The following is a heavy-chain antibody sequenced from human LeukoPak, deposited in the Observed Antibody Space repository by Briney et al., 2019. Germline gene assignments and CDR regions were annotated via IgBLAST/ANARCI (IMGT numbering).Heavy chain of an antibody. D-gene: IGHD6-13*01. CDR2: IYYSGGT. V-gene: IGHV4-59*08. CDR1: GGSVSSYY. CDR3: ARLAWYSSSLTLDY. J-gene: IGHJ4*02. Sequence: SETLSLTCSVSGGSVSSYYWNWIRQPPGKGLEWIGNIYYSGGTNYNPSLKSRVFISLDTSKNQFSLKLSSVTAADTAVYYCARLAWYSSSLTLDYWGQGTLVTVSS.